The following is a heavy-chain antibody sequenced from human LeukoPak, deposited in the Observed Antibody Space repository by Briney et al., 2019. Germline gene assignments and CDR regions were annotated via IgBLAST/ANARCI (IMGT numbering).Heavy chain of an antibody. CDR3: AKEGVSYYDSSGYSI. Sequence: GGSLRLSCAASGFTFSSYGMHWVRQSPGKGLEWVAVIWYDGSNKYYADSVKGRFTISRDNSKNTLYLQMNSLRAEDTAVYYCAKEGVSYYDSSGYSIWGQGTMVTVSS. CDR2: IWYDGSNK. J-gene: IGHJ3*02. CDR1: GFTFSSYG. V-gene: IGHV3-33*06. D-gene: IGHD3-22*01.